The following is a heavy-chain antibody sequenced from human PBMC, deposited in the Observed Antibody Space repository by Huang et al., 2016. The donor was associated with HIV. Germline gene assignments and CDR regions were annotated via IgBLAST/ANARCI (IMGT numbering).Heavy chain of an antibody. V-gene: IGHV1-69*13. J-gene: IGHJ4*02. Sequence: QVQLVQSGAEVKKPGYSVKVSCKASGGTFSSYAISWVRQAPGQGLELRGGIFPICGKATYGQKFQGRGTITADEATSTAYMELSSLRSEDTAVDYCARARGYYDSSVSYYFDYWGQGTLVTVSS. CDR2: IFPICGKA. D-gene: IGHD3-22*01. CDR3: ARARGYYDSSVSYYFDY. CDR1: GGTFSSYA.